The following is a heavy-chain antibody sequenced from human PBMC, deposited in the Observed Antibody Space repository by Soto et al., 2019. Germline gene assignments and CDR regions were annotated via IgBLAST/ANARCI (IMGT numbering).Heavy chain of an antibody. Sequence: QVQLVQSGVEVKKPGASVKVSCKASGYTFTTYGISWVRQAPGQGLEWVGWVSPYDGDTNCADALQGRVTMTTDTSTTTAYMDLRSLRSDDTAMYYCARDHGGSYQADSFDPWGQGTLVIVSS. CDR2: VSPYDGDT. D-gene: IGHD1-26*01. CDR3: ARDHGGSYQADSFDP. J-gene: IGHJ5*02. V-gene: IGHV1-18*01. CDR1: GYTFTTYG.